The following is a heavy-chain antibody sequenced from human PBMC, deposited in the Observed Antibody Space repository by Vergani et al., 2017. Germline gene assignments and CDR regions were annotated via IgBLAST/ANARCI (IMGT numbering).Heavy chain of an antibody. CDR3: AMRLPVGSY. V-gene: IGHV3-7*01. Sequence: EVEVVESGGGLVQPGGSLRLPCAAPGFRFSNFWMHWLRQAPGKGLEWVADINGDGSAKQYVESVKGRFTISRDNAKSSLYLQMNSLRVADTAVYYCAMRLPVGSYWGQGTLVTVSS. D-gene: IGHD1-26*01. CDR1: GFRFSNFW. J-gene: IGHJ4*02. CDR2: INGDGSAK.